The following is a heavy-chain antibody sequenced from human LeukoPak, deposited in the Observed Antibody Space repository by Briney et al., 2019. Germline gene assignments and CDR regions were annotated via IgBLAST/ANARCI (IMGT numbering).Heavy chain of an antibody. CDR1: GGSISSYY. J-gene: IGHJ4*02. D-gene: IGHD3-10*02. Sequence: SETLSLTCTVSGGSISSYYWSWIRQPPGKGLEWIGYIYTSGSTNYNPSLKSRVTISVDTSKNQFSLKLSSVTAADTAVYYCARVFGESDYWGQGTLVTVSS. CDR3: ARVFGESDY. V-gene: IGHV4-4*09. CDR2: IYTSGST.